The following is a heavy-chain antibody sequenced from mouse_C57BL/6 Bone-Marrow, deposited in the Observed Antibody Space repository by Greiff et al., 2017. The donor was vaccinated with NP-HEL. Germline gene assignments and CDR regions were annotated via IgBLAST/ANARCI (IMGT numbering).Heavy chain of an antibody. Sequence: VKLVESGPELVKPGASVKISCKASGYTFTDYYINWVKQRPGQGLEWIGWIFPGSGSTYYNEKFKGKATLTVDKSSSTAYMLLSSLTSEDSAVYFCANLWLRRYFDVWGTGTTVTVSS. D-gene: IGHD2-2*01. CDR1: GYTFTDYY. CDR2: IFPGSGST. J-gene: IGHJ1*03. V-gene: IGHV1-75*01. CDR3: ANLWLRRYFDV.